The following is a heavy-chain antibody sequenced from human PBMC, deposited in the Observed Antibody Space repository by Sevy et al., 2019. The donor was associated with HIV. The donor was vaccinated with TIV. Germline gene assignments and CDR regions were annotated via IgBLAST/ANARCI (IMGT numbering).Heavy chain of an antibody. J-gene: IGHJ4*02. D-gene: IGHD3-22*01. CDR2: ISGTYGST. CDR3: AKDLYYDTSLFDY. Sequence: GGSLRLSCAASGFTFSTYAMSWVRQAPGKGLEWVSGISGTYGSTYYADSVKGRFTISRDNSKNTLYCQMNSLRAEDTALYYCAKDLYYDTSLFDYWGQGIRVTVSS. V-gene: IGHV3-23*01. CDR1: GFTFSTYA.